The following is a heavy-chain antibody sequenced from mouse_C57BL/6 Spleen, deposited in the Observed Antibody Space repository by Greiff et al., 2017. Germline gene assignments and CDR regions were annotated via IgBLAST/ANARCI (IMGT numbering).Heavy chain of an antibody. J-gene: IGHJ4*01. Sequence: QVQLQQPGAELVRPGSSVKLSCKASGYTFTSYWMHWVKQRPIQGLEWIGNIDPSDSETHYTQKFKDQATLTVDKSSSTAYMQLSSLTSEDSAVYYCARIGSNYGSYYYAMDYWGQGTSVTVSS. CDR3: ARIGSNYGSYYYAMDY. CDR2: IDPSDSET. CDR1: GYTFTSYW. V-gene: IGHV1-52*01. D-gene: IGHD1-1*01.